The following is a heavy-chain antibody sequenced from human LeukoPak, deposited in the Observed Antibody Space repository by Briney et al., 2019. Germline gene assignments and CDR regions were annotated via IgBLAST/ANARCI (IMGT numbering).Heavy chain of an antibody. Sequence: GGSLRLSCAASGFTFSSSAMHWVRQAPGKGLEYVSTISTNEITTYYANSVKGRFTISRDNSKNTLYLQMGSLRAEDMAVYYCARGAPHCSKTSCYSYYYGMDVWGQGTTVTVPS. D-gene: IGHD2-2*01. CDR2: ISTNEITT. J-gene: IGHJ6*02. CDR3: ARGAPHCSKTSCYSYYYGMDV. CDR1: GFTFSSSA. V-gene: IGHV3-64*01.